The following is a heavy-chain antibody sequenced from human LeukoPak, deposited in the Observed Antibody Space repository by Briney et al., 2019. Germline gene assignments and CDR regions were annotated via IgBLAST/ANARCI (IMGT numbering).Heavy chain of an antibody. CDR2: ISGGGGGA. D-gene: IGHD5-18*01. CDR3: AKKSAPGGGYSYGYAEYYFDY. Sequence: GGSLRLSCAASGFTFRNYAMSWVRQAPGKGLEWVSVISGGGGGAYYADSVKGRFTISRDNSKNTLYLQMNSLRAEDTAVYYCAKKSAPGGGYSYGYAEYYFDYWGQGTLVTVSS. V-gene: IGHV3-23*01. CDR1: GFTFRNYA. J-gene: IGHJ4*02.